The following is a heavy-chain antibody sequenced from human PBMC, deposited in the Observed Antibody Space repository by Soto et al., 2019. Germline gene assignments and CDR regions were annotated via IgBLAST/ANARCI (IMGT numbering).Heavy chain of an antibody. D-gene: IGHD6-13*01. J-gene: IGHJ6*02. CDR3: AKDYSSTNYYYYGMDV. V-gene: IGHV3-30*18. Sequence: GGSLRLSCAASGFTFSSYGMHWVRQAPGKGLEWVAVISYDGSNKYYADSVKGRFTISRDNSKNTLYLQMNSLRAEDTAVYYCAKDYSSTNYYYYGMDVWGQGTTVTVSS. CDR2: ISYDGSNK. CDR1: GFTFSSYG.